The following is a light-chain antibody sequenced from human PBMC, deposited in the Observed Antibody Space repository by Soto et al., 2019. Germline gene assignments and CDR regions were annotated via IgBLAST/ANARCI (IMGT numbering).Light chain of an antibody. J-gene: IGKJ1*01. Sequence: DIQMTQSPSTLSASLGDRVTITCRASQRISSWLAWYQQKPGKAPRLLIYDASSLESGVPSRFSGSGSGTEFTLTISSLQPDDFATYYCQQYKSYSPKTFGQGTKVDIK. CDR2: DAS. CDR1: QRISSW. V-gene: IGKV1-5*01. CDR3: QQYKSYSPKT.